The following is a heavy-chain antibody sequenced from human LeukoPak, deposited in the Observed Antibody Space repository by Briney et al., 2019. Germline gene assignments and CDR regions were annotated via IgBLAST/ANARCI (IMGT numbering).Heavy chain of an antibody. CDR1: GLTFSGYA. V-gene: IGHV3-23*01. Sequence: PGGSLRLSCVASGLTFSGYAMRWVRQAPGKGLEWVSSIVASGETTYYADSVKGRFTISRDNSKNTLYLQMNSLRAEDTAIYYCADSNYWYPVDYWGQGTLVTVSS. J-gene: IGHJ4*02. D-gene: IGHD4-11*01. CDR3: ADSNYWYPVDY. CDR2: IVASGETT.